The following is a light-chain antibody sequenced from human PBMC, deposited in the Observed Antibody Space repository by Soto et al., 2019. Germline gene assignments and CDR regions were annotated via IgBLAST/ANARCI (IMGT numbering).Light chain of an antibody. CDR1: SSNIGAGYD. Sequence: QSVLTQPPSVSGAPGQRVTISCTGSSSNIGAGYDVHWYQQLPGTPPKLLIYGNNNRPSGVPDRISGSKSGTSGSLAITGLQAEDEADYYCQSYDTTLRGSVFGGGTKLTVL. V-gene: IGLV1-40*01. CDR3: QSYDTTLRGSV. J-gene: IGLJ3*02. CDR2: GNN.